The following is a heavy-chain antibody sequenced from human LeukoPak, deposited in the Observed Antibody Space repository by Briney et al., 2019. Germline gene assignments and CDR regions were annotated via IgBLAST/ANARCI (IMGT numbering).Heavy chain of an antibody. CDR3: ARLYCSSTSCYEGY. CDR2: IYTSGST. V-gene: IGHV4-61*02. D-gene: IGHD2-2*01. CDR1: GGSISSGSYY. J-gene: IGHJ4*02. Sequence: PSETLSLTCTVSGGSISSGSYYWSWIRQPAGKGLEWIGRIYTSGSTNYNPSLKSRVTISVDTSKNQFSLKLSSVTAADTAVYYCARLYCSSTSCYEGYWGQGTLVTVSS.